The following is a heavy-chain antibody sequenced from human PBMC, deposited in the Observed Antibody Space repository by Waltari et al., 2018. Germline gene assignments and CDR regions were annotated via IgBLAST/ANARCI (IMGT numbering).Heavy chain of an antibody. CDR3: ARGYPLYYYYGMDV. V-gene: IGHV1-24*01. J-gene: IGHJ6*02. CDR2: FDPEDGET. Sequence: QVQLVQSGAEVKKPGASVKVSCKVSGYTLTELSMPWVRQSPGKGLEWMGGFDPEDGETIYAPKFQGRVTMTEDTATDTAYMELSSLRSEDTAVYYCARGYPLYYYYGMDVWGQGTTVTVSS. CDR1: GYTLTELS. D-gene: IGHD3-16*02.